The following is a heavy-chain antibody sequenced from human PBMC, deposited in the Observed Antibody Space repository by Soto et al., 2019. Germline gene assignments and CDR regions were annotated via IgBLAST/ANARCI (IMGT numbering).Heavy chain of an antibody. CDR1: GFTFSSYS. V-gene: IGHV3-48*02. CDR3: ARDSYYGSGSYFSSGYYYYGMDV. Sequence: EVQLVESGGGLVQPGGSLRLSCAASGFTFSSYSMNWVRQAPGKGLEWVSYISSSSSTIYYADSVKGRFTISRDNAKNSLYLQMNSLRDEDTAVYYCARDSYYGSGSYFSSGYYYYGMDVWGQGTTVTVSS. CDR2: ISSSSSTI. D-gene: IGHD3-10*01. J-gene: IGHJ6*02.